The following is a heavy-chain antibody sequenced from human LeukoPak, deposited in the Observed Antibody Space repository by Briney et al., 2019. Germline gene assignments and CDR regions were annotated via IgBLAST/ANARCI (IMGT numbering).Heavy chain of an antibody. D-gene: IGHD1-7*01. CDR3: AREVWNYWFDP. J-gene: IGHJ5*02. CDR2: IYYSGST. Sequence: PSETLSLTCTVSGGSISSYYWSWIRQPPGKGLEWIGYIYYSGSTNYNPSLKSRVTISVDTSKNQFSLKLSSVTAADTAVYYCAREVWNYWFDPWGQGTLVTVSS. CDR1: GGSISSYY. V-gene: IGHV4-59*12.